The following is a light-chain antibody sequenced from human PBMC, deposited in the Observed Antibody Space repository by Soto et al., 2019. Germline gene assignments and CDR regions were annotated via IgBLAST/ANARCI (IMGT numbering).Light chain of an antibody. CDR2: DAS. J-gene: IGKJ2*01. V-gene: IGKV1-5*01. CDR3: QQYNSSPYT. Sequence: DIQMTQSPSTLSASVGDRVTITCRASQSISSWLAWYQQKPGKAPKLLIYDASSLESGVPSRFSGSGSGTEFTLSISSLQPDDCRTYYCQQYNSSPYTFGQGTKLEIK. CDR1: QSISSW.